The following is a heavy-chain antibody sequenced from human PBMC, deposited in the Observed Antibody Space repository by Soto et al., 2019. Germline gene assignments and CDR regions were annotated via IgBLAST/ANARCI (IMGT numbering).Heavy chain of an antibody. D-gene: IGHD3-10*01. J-gene: IGHJ6*02. CDR2: ISYDGSNK. CDR1: GFTFSSYA. V-gene: IGHV3-30-3*01. CDR3: ARELWLGEFPLYYYYYGMDV. Sequence: GGSLRLSCAASGFTFSSYAMHWVRQAPGKGLEWVAVISYDGSNKYYADSVRGRFTISRDNSKNTLYLQMNSLRAEDTAVYYCARELWLGEFPLYYYYYGMDVWGQGTTFTVSS.